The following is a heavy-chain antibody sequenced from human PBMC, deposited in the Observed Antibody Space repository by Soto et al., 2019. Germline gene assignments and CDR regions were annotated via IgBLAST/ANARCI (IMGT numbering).Heavy chain of an antibody. J-gene: IGHJ4*02. CDR1: GYTFTGYY. D-gene: IGHD1-26*01. V-gene: IGHV1-2*04. CDR3: AREWDRTLDY. Sequence: GPPVKVSCKASGYTFTGYYMHWVRQAPGQGLEWMGWINPNSGGTNYAQKFQGWVTMTRDTSISTAYMELSRLRSDDTAVYYCAREWDRTLDYWGQGTLVTVSS. CDR2: INPNSGGT.